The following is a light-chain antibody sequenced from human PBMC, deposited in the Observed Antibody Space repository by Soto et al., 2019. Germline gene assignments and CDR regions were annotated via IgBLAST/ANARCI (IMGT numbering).Light chain of an antibody. J-gene: IGKJ1*01. CDR3: LQYGSSPPT. V-gene: IGKV3-20*01. Sequence: EIVLTQSPGTLSLSPGERATLSCRASQSVSTNYLAWYQRKPGHAPRLLIYGASSRATDIPNRFSGSGSGTESSLTITRLKAEDFAVYYCLQYGSSPPTFGQGTKVEIK. CDR2: GAS. CDR1: QSVSTNY.